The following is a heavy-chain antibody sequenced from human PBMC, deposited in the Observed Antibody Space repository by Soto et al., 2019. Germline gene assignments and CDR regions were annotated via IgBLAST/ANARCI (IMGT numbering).Heavy chain of an antibody. J-gene: IGHJ4*02. CDR1: GFIFSNYA. V-gene: IGHV3-23*01. D-gene: IGHD3-3*01. CDR3: AKDFRGSLGPRSAFDY. Sequence: GGSLRLSCAASGFIFSNYAMTWVRQAPGKGLEWVSTISGGGTVTYYADSVKGRFTISRDNSKNTLHLQVSGLRADDTAVYYCAKDFRGSLGPRSAFDYWGQGTLVTVSS. CDR2: ISGGGTVT.